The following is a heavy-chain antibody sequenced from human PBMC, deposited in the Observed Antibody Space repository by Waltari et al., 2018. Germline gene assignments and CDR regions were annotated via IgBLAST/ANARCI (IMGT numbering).Heavy chain of an antibody. CDR3: TRVQDTAPNNYYYYYYMDV. Sequence: EVQLVESGGGLVQPGRSLRLSCTASGFTFGDYAMSWVRQAPGKGLEWVGFIRSKAYGGTTENAASVKGRFTISRDDSKSIAYLQMNSLKTEDTAVYYCTRVQDTAPNNYYYYYYMDVWGKGTTVTVSS. J-gene: IGHJ6*03. CDR2: IRSKAYGGTT. V-gene: IGHV3-49*04. CDR1: GFTFGDYA. D-gene: IGHD5-18*01.